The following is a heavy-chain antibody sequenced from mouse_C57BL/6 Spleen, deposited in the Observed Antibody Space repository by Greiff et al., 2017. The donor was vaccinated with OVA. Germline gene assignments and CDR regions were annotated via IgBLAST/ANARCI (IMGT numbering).Heavy chain of an antibody. CDR2: INYDGSST. Sequence: EVKLVESEGGLVQPGSSMKLSCTASGFTFSDYYMAWVRQVPEKGLEWVANINYDGSSTYYLDSLKSRFIISRDNAKNILYLQMSSLKSEDTATYYCARENWDRWYFDVWGTGTTVTVSS. CDR1: GFTFSDYY. D-gene: IGHD4-1*01. V-gene: IGHV5-16*01. J-gene: IGHJ1*03. CDR3: ARENWDRWYFDV.